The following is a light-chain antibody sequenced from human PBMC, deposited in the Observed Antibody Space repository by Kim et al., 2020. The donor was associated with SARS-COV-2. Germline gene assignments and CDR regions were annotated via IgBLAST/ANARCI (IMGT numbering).Light chain of an antibody. J-gene: IGLJ2*01. CDR2: DDN. CDR3: QSYESSNFPHVV. CDR1: SGSIASNY. V-gene: IGLV6-57*03. Sequence: VTISCTRSSGSIASNYVQWYQQRPGSAPTTVIYDDNQRPSGVPDRFSGSIDISSNSASLTISGLKTEDEAGYYCQSYESSNFPHVVFGGGTQLTVL.